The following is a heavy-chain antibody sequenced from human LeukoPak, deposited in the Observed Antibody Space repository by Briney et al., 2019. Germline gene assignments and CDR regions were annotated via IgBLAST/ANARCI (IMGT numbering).Heavy chain of an antibody. V-gene: IGHV3-64*01. J-gene: IGHJ5*02. CDR3: ARWVSRCSGGSCFNWFDP. CDR1: GFTFSSYA. Sequence: GGSLRLSCAASGFTFSSYAMHWVRQAPGKGLEYVSAISSKGGSTYYANSVKGRFTISRDNSKNTLYLQMGSLRAEDMAVYYCARWVSRCSGGSCFNWFDPWGQGTLVTVSS. D-gene: IGHD2-15*01. CDR2: ISSKGGST.